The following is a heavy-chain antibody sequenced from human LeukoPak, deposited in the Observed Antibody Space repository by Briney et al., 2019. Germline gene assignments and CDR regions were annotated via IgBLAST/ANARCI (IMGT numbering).Heavy chain of an antibody. V-gene: IGHV4-31*03. Sequence: SETLSLTCTVSGGSISSGGYYWSWIRQHPGKGLERIGYIYYSGSTYYNPSLKSRVTISVDTSKNQFSLKLSSVTAADTAVYYCARGLQWLTTPPDYWGQGTLVTVSS. CDR1: GGSISSGGYY. CDR3: ARGLQWLTTPPDY. D-gene: IGHD4/OR15-4a*01. CDR2: IYYSGST. J-gene: IGHJ4*02.